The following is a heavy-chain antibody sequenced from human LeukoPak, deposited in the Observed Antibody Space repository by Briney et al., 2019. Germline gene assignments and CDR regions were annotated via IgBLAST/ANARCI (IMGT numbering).Heavy chain of an antibody. CDR3: ASDYGAPDAADC. CDR2: ISYDGSNK. Sequence: LGRSLRLSCAASGFTFSIYAMHWVRQAPGKGREWVAVISYDGSNKYYADSVKGRFTISRDSSKNTLYLQMNSLIPEDTAAYYCASDYGAPDAADCWGQGTLVTVSS. V-gene: IGHV3-30-3*01. D-gene: IGHD4-17*01. CDR1: GFTFSIYA. J-gene: IGHJ4*02.